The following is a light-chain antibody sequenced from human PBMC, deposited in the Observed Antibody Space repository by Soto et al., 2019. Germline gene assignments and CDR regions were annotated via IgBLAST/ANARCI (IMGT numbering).Light chain of an antibody. V-gene: IGLV2-8*01. CDR1: SSDVGGYNF. J-gene: IGLJ2*01. CDR3: SSYAGSSIPVA. CDR2: DVT. Sequence: QSALTQPPSASGSPGQSVTISCTGASSDVGGYNFVSWYQHHPGKAPRLMIYDVTQRPSGVPDGFSGSKSGNTASLTVSGLQVDDDAYYYCSSYAGSSIPVAFGGGTQPTVL.